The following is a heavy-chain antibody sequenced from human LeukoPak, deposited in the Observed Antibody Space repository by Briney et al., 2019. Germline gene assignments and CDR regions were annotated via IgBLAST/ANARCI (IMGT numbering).Heavy chain of an antibody. J-gene: IGHJ4*02. V-gene: IGHV3-48*01. CDR3: ARIANWGSVRDYYFDY. Sequence: PGGSLRLSCTASGFTFGDYAMSWFRQAPGKGLEWVSYISSSSSTIYYADSVKGRFTISRDNAKNSLYLQMNSLRAEDTAVYYCARIANWGSVRDYYFDYWGQGTLVTVSS. CDR1: GFTFGDYA. D-gene: IGHD7-27*01. CDR2: ISSSSSTI.